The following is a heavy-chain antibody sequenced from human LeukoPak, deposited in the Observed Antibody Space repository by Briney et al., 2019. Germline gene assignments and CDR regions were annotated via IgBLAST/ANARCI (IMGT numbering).Heavy chain of an antibody. D-gene: IGHD2-15*01. V-gene: IGHV4-59*02. CDR3: AREVGYCSGGSCYSYFDY. CDR1: GGSVINYY. Sequence: SETLSHTCTVSGGSVINYYWSWIRQPPGKGLEWIGYIYYSGSTNYNASLTNRVTISVDTSKNQFSLKLSSVTAADTAVYYCAREVGYCSGGSCYSYFDYWGQGTLVTVSS. J-gene: IGHJ4*02. CDR2: IYYSGST.